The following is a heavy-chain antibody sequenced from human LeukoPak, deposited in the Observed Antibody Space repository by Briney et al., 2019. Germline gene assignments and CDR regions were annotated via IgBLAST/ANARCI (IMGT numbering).Heavy chain of an antibody. V-gene: IGHV3-23*01. CDR1: GFTFGNYW. D-gene: IGHD3-10*01. CDR2: MTGSSGST. CDR3: ARSSTNMVLYYFDF. Sequence: GGSLRLSCVASGFTFGNYWMSWVRQAPGTGLEWVSSMTGSSGSTYYADSVKGRFTISRDNSKNILFLQMNSLRADDTAIYYCARSSTNMVLYYFDFWGQGTLVPVSS. J-gene: IGHJ4*02.